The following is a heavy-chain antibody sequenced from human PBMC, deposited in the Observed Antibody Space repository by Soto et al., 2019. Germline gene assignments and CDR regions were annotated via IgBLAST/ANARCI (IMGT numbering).Heavy chain of an antibody. Sequence: QMQLVQSGGGVVQPGRSLRLSCAASGFTFSHYLMHWVRQAPGKGLEWVAVVSFDGSNKYYRDSVKGRFTISKDNGKNTLYLQMNDLRHEDTAVYYCARLRGPLVSVLYIYPVDARETPSDVDVWGQGTSVTVSS. CDR2: VSFDGSNK. CDR3: ARLRGPLVSVLYIYPVDARETPSDVDV. D-gene: IGHD2-21*02. V-gene: IGHV3-30*03. CDR1: GFTFSHYL. J-gene: IGHJ6*02.